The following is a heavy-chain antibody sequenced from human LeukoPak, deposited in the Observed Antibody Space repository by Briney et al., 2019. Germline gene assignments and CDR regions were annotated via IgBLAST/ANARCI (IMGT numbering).Heavy chain of an antibody. Sequence: HPGGSPRLSCAASGFTFNSYTMNWVRQAPGKGLESVSSIRSNSRGINYADSVKGRFTISRDNDKNTVFLEMNSLRAEDTAVYYCARDGASIDDQYYGLGVWGQGTTVTVSS. J-gene: IGHJ6*02. V-gene: IGHV3-48*04. D-gene: IGHD1-1*01. CDR1: GFTFNSYT. CDR3: ARDGASIDDQYYGLGV. CDR2: IRSNSRGI.